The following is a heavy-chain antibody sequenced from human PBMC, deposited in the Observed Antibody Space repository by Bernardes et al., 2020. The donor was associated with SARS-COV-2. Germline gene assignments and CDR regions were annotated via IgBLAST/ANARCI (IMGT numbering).Heavy chain of an antibody. Sequence: ASVQVSCKVSGYTLTELSMHWVRQAPGQGLEWMGGFDPEDGATIYAQKFQGRVTMTEDTSTDTAYMELSSLRSEDTAVYYCATGRITMVRVWSWFDPWGQGTLVTVSA. CDR2: FDPEDGAT. D-gene: IGHD3-10*01. CDR3: ATGRITMVRVWSWFDP. J-gene: IGHJ5*02. CDR1: GYTLTELS. V-gene: IGHV1-24*01.